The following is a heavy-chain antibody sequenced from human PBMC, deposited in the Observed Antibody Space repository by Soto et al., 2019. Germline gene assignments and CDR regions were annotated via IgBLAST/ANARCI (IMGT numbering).Heavy chain of an antibody. CDR1: GFTFSNYA. J-gene: IGHJ4*02. CDR2: IGSSGANI. D-gene: IGHD3-9*01. Sequence: EVQLLESGGGLVQPGGSLRLSCAASGFTFSNYAMNWVRQPPGKGLEWVSTIGSSGANIYYAGSVKGRFSISRDNSNNTLYLQMDSLRAEDTAVYYCAKRQDSDWFYFDFWGEGTLVTVSS. CDR3: AKRQDSDWFYFDF. V-gene: IGHV3-23*01.